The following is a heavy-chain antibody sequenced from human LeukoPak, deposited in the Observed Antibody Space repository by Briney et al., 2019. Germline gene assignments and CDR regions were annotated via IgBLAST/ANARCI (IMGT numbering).Heavy chain of an antibody. CDR3: AKAGGGTFDP. CDR1: GAHIYNFY. Sequence: NPSETLSLNCTVSGAHIYNFYWSWLRQPAGKGLEWIGHIYNDGSTKYNPSLKSRVTLSADVSKDQFSLNLTSVTAADTAVYYCAKAGGGTFDPWGPGTLVIVSS. V-gene: IGHV4-4*07. CDR2: IYNDGST. J-gene: IGHJ5*02. D-gene: IGHD3-16*01.